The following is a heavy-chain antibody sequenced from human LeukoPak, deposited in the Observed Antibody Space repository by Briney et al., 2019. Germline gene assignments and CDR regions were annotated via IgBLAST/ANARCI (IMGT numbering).Heavy chain of an antibody. D-gene: IGHD6-13*01. CDR1: GVSISSYY. V-gene: IGHV4-59*08. J-gene: IGHJ4*02. CDR3: ARVGHIVAAGTYDY. CDR2: IFYSGSP. Sequence: SETLSLTCTVSGVSISSYYWSWIRQPPGEGLEWIGNIFYSGSPNYKSSLKSRVTTSFDTSKNQFSLKLSSVTAADTAVYYCARVGHIVAAGTYDYWGQGTLVTVSS.